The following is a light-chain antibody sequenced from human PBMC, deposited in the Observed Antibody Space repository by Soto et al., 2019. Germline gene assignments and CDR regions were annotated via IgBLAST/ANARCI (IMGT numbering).Light chain of an antibody. J-gene: IGKJ5*01. CDR2: GAS. V-gene: IGKV3-20*01. CDR3: QQYGSLIT. Sequence: EIVLTQSPGTLSLSPGERATLSCRASQSVSSSYLAWYQQKPGQALRLLIYGASSRATGIPDRISGSGSGTDFTLTISRLEAEDFAVYYCQQYGSLITFGQGTRLEIK. CDR1: QSVSSSY.